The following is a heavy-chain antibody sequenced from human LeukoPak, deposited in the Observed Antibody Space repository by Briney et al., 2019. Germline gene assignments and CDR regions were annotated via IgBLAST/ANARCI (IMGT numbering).Heavy chain of an antibody. CDR1: GFTFSSYG. CDR2: ISYDGSNK. V-gene: IGHV3-30*18. J-gene: IGHJ4*02. D-gene: IGHD3-22*01. CDR3: AKVYYYDSSGYYFDY. Sequence: GGSLRLSCAASGFTFSSYGMHWVRQAPGKGLAWVAVISYDGSNKYYPDSVKGRFTISRDNSKNTLYLQMNSLRAEDTAVYYCAKVYYYDSSGYYFDYWGQGTLVTVSS.